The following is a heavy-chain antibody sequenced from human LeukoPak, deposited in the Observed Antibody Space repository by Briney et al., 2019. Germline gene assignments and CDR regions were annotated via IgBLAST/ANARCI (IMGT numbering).Heavy chain of an antibody. CDR1: GYTFTSYD. CDR3: AGHTYFYSSGSFAY. Sequence: ASVKVSCKASGYTFTSYDINWVRQAPGQGPEWMGWMNPSSGNTGYAQRCQGRVTMTRDTSTNTAYLELSSLRSDDTAVYYCAGHTYFYSSGSFAYWGQGTLVTVSS. CDR2: MNPSSGNT. D-gene: IGHD3-10*01. J-gene: IGHJ4*02. V-gene: IGHV1-8*01.